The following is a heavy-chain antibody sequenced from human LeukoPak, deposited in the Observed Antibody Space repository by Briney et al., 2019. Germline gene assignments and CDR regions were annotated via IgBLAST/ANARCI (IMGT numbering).Heavy chain of an antibody. CDR3: TVIVPDDAFDI. V-gene: IGHV4-39*01. J-gene: IGHJ3*02. D-gene: IGHD3-22*01. CDR2: VHYSGSS. CDR1: GGSISSSNYY. Sequence: PSETLSLTCSVSGGSISSSNYYWGWIRQSPGKGLEWIGSVHYSGSSYYNPSLKSRVTIFVDTPKNQLSLKLSSVTAADTAVYFCTVIVPDDAFDIWGQGTMVTVSS.